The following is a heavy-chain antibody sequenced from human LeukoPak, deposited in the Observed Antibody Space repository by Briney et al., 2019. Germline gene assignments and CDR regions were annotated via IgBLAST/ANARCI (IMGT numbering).Heavy chain of an antibody. CDR2: ISAYSGDT. J-gene: IGHJ4*02. Sequence: ASVKVSCKASGYTFTSYGISWVRQAPGQGLEWMGWISAYSGDTNYAQKFQGRATMTTDTSTGTVYMELSSLGSDDTAVYYCARKVDWGHYFDYWGQGTLVTVSS. CDR1: GYTFTSYG. V-gene: IGHV1-18*01. CDR3: ARKVDWGHYFDY. D-gene: IGHD3-9*01.